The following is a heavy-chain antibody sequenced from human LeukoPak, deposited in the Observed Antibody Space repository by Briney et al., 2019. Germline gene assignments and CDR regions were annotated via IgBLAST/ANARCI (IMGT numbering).Heavy chain of an antibody. CDR2: INPSGGST. D-gene: IGHD5-24*01. CDR3: AREMATIRAPFDY. CDR1: GYTFTSYD. J-gene: IGHJ4*02. Sequence: ASVKVSCKASGYTFTSYDINWVRQATGQGLEWMGIINPSGGSTSYAQKFQGRVTMTRDTSTSTVYMELSSLRSEDTAVYYCAREMATIRAPFDYWGQGTLVTVSS. V-gene: IGHV1-46*01.